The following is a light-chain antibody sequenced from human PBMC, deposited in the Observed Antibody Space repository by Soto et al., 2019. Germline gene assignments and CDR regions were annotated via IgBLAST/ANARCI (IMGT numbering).Light chain of an antibody. CDR1: QSVPRGY. CDR2: GAS. Sequence: EIVLTQSPGTLSLSPGERATISCRASQSVPRGYVAWFQQKSGQAPRLLMYGASTRATGIPERFSGSGSGTDFTLTISRLEPEDFAVYFCQQYGTSFFTFGGGTKVDIK. J-gene: IGKJ4*01. V-gene: IGKV3-20*01. CDR3: QQYGTSFFT.